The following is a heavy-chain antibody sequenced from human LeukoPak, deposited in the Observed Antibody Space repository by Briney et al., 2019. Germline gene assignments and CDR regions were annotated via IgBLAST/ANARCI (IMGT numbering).Heavy chain of an antibody. J-gene: IGHJ6*02. CDR1: GFTFSIYN. CDR3: ARVYCGGGCYSGYYGMDV. D-gene: IGHD2-21*02. CDR2: ISSSSSYI. V-gene: IGHV3-21*01. Sequence: GESLRLSCAASGFTFSIYNMNWVRQAPGKGLEWVSSISSSSSYIYYADSLKGRFTISRDNAKNSLYLQMNSLRAEDTAVYYCARVYCGGGCYSGYYGMDVWGQGTTVTVSS.